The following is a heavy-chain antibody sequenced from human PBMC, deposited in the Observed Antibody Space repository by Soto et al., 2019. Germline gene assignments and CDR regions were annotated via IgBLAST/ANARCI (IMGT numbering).Heavy chain of an antibody. CDR2: IYYSGST. J-gene: IGHJ5*02. CDR1: GGSISSGDYY. D-gene: IGHD6-6*01. Sequence: SETLSLTCTVSGGSISSGDYYWSWIRQPPGKGLEWIGYIYYSGSTYYSPSLKSRVTISVDTSKNQFSLKLSSVAAADTAVYYCARERPDGARLDPWCQGTLVNVS. CDR3: ARERPDGARLDP. V-gene: IGHV4-30-4*01.